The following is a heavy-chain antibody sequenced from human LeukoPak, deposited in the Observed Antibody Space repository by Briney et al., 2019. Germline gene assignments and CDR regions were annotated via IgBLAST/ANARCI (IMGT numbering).Heavy chain of an antibody. CDR1: GGTFSSYA. CDR2: IIPIFGTT. V-gene: IGHV1-69*05. D-gene: IGHD3-22*01. CDR3: ARDAYYYDSSGYYPYYFDY. J-gene: IGHJ4*02. Sequence: SAKVSCKASGGTFSSYAISWVRQAPGQGLEWMGRIIPIFGTTNYAQKFQGRVMITTDESTSTAYMELRSLRSEDTAVYYCARDAYYYDSSGYYPYYFDYWGQGTLVTVSS.